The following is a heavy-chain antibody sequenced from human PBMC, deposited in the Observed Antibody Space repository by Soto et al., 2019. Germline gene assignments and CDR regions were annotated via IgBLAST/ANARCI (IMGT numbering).Heavy chain of an antibody. D-gene: IGHD6-13*01. J-gene: IGHJ4*02. V-gene: IGHV4-59*01. CDR3: ARTNSSWPGRFDY. Sequence: SETLSLTCTVSGGSISSYYWSWIRQPPGKGLEWIGYIYYSGSTNYNPSLKSRVTVSVDTSKNQFSLKLRSVTAADTAVYYCARTNSSWPGRFDYWGQGTLVTVSS. CDR1: GGSISSYY. CDR2: IYYSGST.